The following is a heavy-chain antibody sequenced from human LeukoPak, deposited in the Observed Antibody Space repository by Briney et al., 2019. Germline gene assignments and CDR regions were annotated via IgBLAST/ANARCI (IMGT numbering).Heavy chain of an antibody. CDR1: GGSISSYY. V-gene: IGHV4-59*01. D-gene: IGHD6-13*01. Sequence: SETLSLTCTVSGGSISSYYWSWIRQPPGKGLEWIGYIYYSGSTNYNPSLKSRVTISVDTSKNQFSLKLSSVTAADTAVYSCARGAWQRLVHGPFDIWGQGTMVTVSS. J-gene: IGHJ3*02. CDR3: ARGAWQRLVHGPFDI. CDR2: IYYSGST.